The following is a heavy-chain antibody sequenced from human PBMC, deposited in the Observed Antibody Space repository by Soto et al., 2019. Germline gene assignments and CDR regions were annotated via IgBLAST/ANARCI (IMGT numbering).Heavy chain of an antibody. V-gene: IGHV1-3*01. J-gene: IGHJ4*02. CDR3: TRDLNGGNPFDY. CDR1: GYTLRNYA. CDR2: IDPGSGAA. Sequence: QVQLVQSGAEVKKPGASVRVSCKPSGYTLRNYAIQWVRQAAGQRLEWLAWIDPGSGAATYSQKVQGRIIVSRDNSATTFYMALSSLTSEDTAMYFCTRDLNGGNPFDYWGRGALVTVSS. D-gene: IGHD2-8*01.